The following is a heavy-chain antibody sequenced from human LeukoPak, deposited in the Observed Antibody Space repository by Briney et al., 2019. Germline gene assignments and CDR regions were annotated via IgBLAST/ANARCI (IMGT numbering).Heavy chain of an antibody. Sequence: PSESLSLTCTVSGGSISSSSYYWSWIWQPAGKGLEWIGRIYTSGSTNYNPSLKSRVTMSVDTSKNQFSLKLSSVTAADTAVYYCARDSEQWLVLGSGLDYWGQGTLVTVSS. V-gene: IGHV4-61*02. CDR1: GGSISSSSYY. J-gene: IGHJ4*02. CDR2: IYTSGST. D-gene: IGHD6-19*01. CDR3: ARDSEQWLVLGSGLDY.